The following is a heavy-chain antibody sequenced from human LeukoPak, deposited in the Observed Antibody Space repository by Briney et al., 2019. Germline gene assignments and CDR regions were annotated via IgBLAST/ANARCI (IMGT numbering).Heavy chain of an antibody. J-gene: IGHJ5*02. V-gene: IGHV1-69*13. CDR1: GGTFSSYA. CDR3: ARGASSGWYNWFDP. Sequence: SVKVSCKASGGTFSSYAISWVRQAPGQGLEWMGGIIPIFGTASYAQKFQGRVTITADESTSTAYMELSSLRSEDTAVYYCARGASSGWYNWFDPWGQGTLVTVSS. CDR2: IIPIFGTA. D-gene: IGHD6-19*01.